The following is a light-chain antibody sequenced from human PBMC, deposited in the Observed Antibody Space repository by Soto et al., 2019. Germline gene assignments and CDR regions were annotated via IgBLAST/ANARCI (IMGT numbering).Light chain of an antibody. CDR3: ATWNDGVFV. Sequence: QSVLTQPPSASGTPGRRVTISCSGNTSNIGRSTVTWYQQFPGAAPKLLIYGNTQRPLGVPVRFSGSKSDTSASLAISGLQSEDEADYYCATWNDGVFVFGIGTKVTVL. V-gene: IGLV1-44*01. CDR1: TSNIGRST. CDR2: GNT. J-gene: IGLJ1*01.